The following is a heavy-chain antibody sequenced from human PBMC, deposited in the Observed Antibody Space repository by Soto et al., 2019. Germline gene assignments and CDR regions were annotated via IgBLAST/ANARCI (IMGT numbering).Heavy chain of an antibody. CDR1: EFTVGDYA. Sequence: SLSLSCTASEFTVGDYAMSWVRQAPGKGLEWVGFIRSKAYGGTTEYAASVKGRFTISRDDSKSIAYLQMNSLKTEDTDVYYSTRDASIDYYESSPLFVYFGHGTLAPVSS. V-gene: IGHV3-49*04. CDR3: TRDASIDYYESSPLFVY. D-gene: IGHD3-22*01. J-gene: IGHJ4*01. CDR2: IRSKAYGGTT.